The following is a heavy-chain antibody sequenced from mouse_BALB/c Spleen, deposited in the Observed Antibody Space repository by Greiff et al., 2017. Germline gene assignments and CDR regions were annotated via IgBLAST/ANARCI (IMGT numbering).Heavy chain of an antibody. CDR1: GFTFSSYG. CDR3: ARPGTTVGGYFDV. Sequence: EVKLVESGGDLVKPGGSLKLSCAASGFTFSSYGMSWVRQTPDKRLEWVATISSGGSYTYYPDSVKGRFTISRDNAKNTLYLQMSSLKSEDTAMYYCARPGTTVGGYFDVWGAGTTVTVSS. D-gene: IGHD1-1*01. J-gene: IGHJ1*01. V-gene: IGHV5-6*01. CDR2: ISSGGSYT.